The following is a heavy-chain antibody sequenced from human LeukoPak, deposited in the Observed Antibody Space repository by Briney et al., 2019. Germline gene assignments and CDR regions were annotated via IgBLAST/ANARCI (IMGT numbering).Heavy chain of an antibody. V-gene: IGHV3-33*01. CDR1: GFTFSSYG. Sequence: PGGSLRLSCAASGFTFSSYGMHWVRQAPGKGLEWVAVIWYDGSNKYYADSVKGRFTISRDNSKNTLYLQMNSPRAEDTAVYYCARDGGPRQYYYDSSGYYYFDYWGQGTLVTVSS. D-gene: IGHD3-22*01. CDR3: ARDGGPRQYYYDSSGYYYFDY. J-gene: IGHJ4*02. CDR2: IWYDGSNK.